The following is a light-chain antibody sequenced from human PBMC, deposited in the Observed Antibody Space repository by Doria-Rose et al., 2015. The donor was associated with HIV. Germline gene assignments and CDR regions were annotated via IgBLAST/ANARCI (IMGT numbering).Light chain of an antibody. CDR2: DGS. Sequence: EIVLTQSPGTLSLSPGERATLSCRASQSFSSTYLAWYQQKPGQAPSLLIYDGSTRATGIADRFSASGSGTGFPLTINRLEPEDFAPYYCHQYGTSWTFGQGTKVEI. CDR3: HQYGTSWT. V-gene: IGKV3-20*01. CDR1: QSFSSTY. J-gene: IGKJ1*01.